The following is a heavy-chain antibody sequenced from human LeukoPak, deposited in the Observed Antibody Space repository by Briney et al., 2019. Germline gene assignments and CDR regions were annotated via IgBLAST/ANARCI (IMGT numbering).Heavy chain of an antibody. CDR1: GYSFTTYW. Sequence: GESLKISCIVSGYSFTTYWIGWVRQMPGKGLEWMGIICLGDSDTRYSPSFQGQVTISADKSISTAYLQWSSLKASDTAIYYCAKRADSSGDYYLDYWGQGTLVTVSS. J-gene: IGHJ4*02. D-gene: IGHD3-22*01. CDR3: AKRADSSGDYYLDY. V-gene: IGHV5-51*01. CDR2: ICLGDSDT.